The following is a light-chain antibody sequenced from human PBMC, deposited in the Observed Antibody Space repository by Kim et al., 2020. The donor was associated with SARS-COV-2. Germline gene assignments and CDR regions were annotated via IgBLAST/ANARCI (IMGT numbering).Light chain of an antibody. Sequence: PGPSITIDCTRTSSYFVHYNSVSWYQQHPDKAPKLMIYDVSNRPSGVSNRFSGSKSGDTASLTISGLQAEDEANYHCSAYTNNTVVFGGGTQLTVL. CDR1: SSYFVHYNS. CDR3: SAYTNNTVV. J-gene: IGLJ2*01. CDR2: DVS. V-gene: IGLV2-14*03.